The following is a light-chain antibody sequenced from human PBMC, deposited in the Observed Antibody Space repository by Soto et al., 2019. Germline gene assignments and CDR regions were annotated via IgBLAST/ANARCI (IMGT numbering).Light chain of an antibody. J-gene: IGLJ1*01. Sequence: QSVLTQPPSVSGAPGQRVTISCTGSSSNIGAGYDVHWYQQLPGTAPKLLIYGNSNRPSGVPDRFSGSKSGNTASLTVSGLQAEDEADYYCSSYAGSSNVFGTGTQLTVL. CDR2: GNS. V-gene: IGLV1-40*01. CDR3: SSYAGSSNV. CDR1: SSNIGAGYD.